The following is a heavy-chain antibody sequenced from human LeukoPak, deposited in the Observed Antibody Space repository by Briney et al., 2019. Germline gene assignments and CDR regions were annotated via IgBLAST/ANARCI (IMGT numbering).Heavy chain of an antibody. CDR2: ISGSGGST. V-gene: IGHV3-23*01. D-gene: IGHD6-13*01. CDR3: ARGSSIAAAGTALDY. CDR1: GFTFSSYA. J-gene: IGHJ4*02. Sequence: PGGSLRLSCAASGFTFSSYAMSWVRQAPGKGLEWVSAISGSGGSTYYADSVKGRFTISRDNAKNSLYLQMNSLRAEDTAVYYCARGSSIAAAGTALDYWGQGTLVTVSS.